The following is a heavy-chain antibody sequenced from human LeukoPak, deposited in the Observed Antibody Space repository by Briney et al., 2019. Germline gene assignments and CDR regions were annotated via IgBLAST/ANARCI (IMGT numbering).Heavy chain of an antibody. CDR3: ATGPRSTYNWNYLYYFDY. D-gene: IGHD1-7*01. J-gene: IGHJ4*02. V-gene: IGHV1-24*01. CDR1: GYTLTELS. Sequence: GSSVKVSCKVSGYTLTELSMHWVRQAPGKGLEWMGGFDPEDGETIYAQKFQGRVTMTEDTSTDIAYMELSSLRSEDTPVYYCATGPRSTYNWNYLYYFDYWGQGTLVTVSS. CDR2: FDPEDGET.